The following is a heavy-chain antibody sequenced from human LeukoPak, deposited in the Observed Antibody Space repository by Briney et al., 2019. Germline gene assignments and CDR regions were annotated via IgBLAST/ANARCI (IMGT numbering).Heavy chain of an antibody. CDR1: GGTFSSYA. CDR2: IIPILGTA. D-gene: IGHD2-2*01. CDR3: ARDRGYCSSTSCYGPDWYFDL. Sequence: GASVKVSCKASGGTFSSYAISWVRQAPGQGLEWMGGIIPILGTANYAQEFQGRVTITADKSTSTAYMELSSLRSEDTAVYYCARDRGYCSSTSCYGPDWYFDLWGRGTLVTVSS. J-gene: IGHJ2*01. V-gene: IGHV1-69*10.